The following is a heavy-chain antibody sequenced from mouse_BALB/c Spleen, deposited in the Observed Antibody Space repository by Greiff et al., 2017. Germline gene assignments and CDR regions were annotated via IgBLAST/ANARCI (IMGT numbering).Heavy chain of an antibody. CDR2: ITPYNDGT. J-gene: IGHJ3*01. D-gene: IGHD2-4*01. CDR3: ARSYYDNEAWFAY. V-gene: IGHV1-14*01. Sequence: EVQLQQSGPELVKPGASVKMSCKASGYTFTSYVMHWVKQKPGQGLEWIGYITPYNDGTKYNETFKGKATLTSDKSSSTAYMELRSLTSEDSAVYYGARSYYDNEAWFAYWGQGTLVTVSA. CDR1: GYTFTSYV.